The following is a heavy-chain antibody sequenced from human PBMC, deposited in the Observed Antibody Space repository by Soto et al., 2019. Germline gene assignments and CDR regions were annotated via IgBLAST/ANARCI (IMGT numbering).Heavy chain of an antibody. V-gene: IGHV1-18*04. CDR2: ISAYNGNT. CDR1: GYTFTSYG. CDR3: ARDFDNSSGYYGPVDV. J-gene: IGHJ6*02. D-gene: IGHD3-22*01. Sequence: ASVKVSCKASGYTFTSYGISWVRQAPGQGLEWMGWISAYNGNTNYAQKLQGRVTMTTDTSTSTAYMELRSLRSDDTAVYYCARDFDNSSGYYGPVDVWRQRTTVTVSS.